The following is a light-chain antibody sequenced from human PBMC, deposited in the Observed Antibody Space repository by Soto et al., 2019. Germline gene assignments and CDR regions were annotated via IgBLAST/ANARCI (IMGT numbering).Light chain of an antibody. CDR3: GTWDSSLSAVV. CDR1: SSNIGNNY. CDR2: ENN. V-gene: IGLV1-51*02. Sequence: QSVLTQPPSVSAAPGQKVAISCSGSSSNIGNNYVSWYQQLPGTAPKLLIYENNKRPSGIPDRFSGSKSGTSATLGITGLQPRDEADYYCGTWDSSLSAVVFGGGTQLTVL. J-gene: IGLJ2*01.